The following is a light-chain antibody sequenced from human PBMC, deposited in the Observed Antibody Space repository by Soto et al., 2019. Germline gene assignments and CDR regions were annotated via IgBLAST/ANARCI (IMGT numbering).Light chain of an antibody. CDR1: PGISIY. Sequence: IQMSQSPSTLSESVVDRVTITCRATPGISIYIDRHQQTPEKAPRLLISDASILESGVPSRFSGSGSGTEFTLTIFSLQPDDFATYYCEQDYSYRTFGQGAMV. CDR2: DAS. V-gene: IGKV1-5*01. J-gene: IGKJ1*01. CDR3: EQDYSYRT.